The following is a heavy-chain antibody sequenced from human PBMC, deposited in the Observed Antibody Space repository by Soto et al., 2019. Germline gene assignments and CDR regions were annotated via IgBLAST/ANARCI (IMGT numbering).Heavy chain of an antibody. CDR2: INHSGST. Sequence: SETLSLTCAVYGGSFSGYYWSWIRQPPGKGLEWIGEINHSGSTNYNPSLKSRVTISVDTSKNQFSLNLDSVTAADTAVYFCARDFAYFDSWGQGTLVTVSS. J-gene: IGHJ4*02. D-gene: IGHD3-3*01. V-gene: IGHV4-34*01. CDR1: GGSFSGYY. CDR3: ARDFAYFDS.